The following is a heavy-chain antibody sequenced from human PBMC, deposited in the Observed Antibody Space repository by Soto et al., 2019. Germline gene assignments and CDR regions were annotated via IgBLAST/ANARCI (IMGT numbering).Heavy chain of an antibody. Sequence: PSETLSLTCAVSGGSISSTNWWSWVRQSPGKGLEWIGEIYHNGSPDYNPSPKSRVTISVDKSENHVFLKLTSVTAADTAMYFCGRWLGTSYGMDVWGQGTAVTVSS. D-gene: IGHD3-10*01. CDR1: GGSISSTNW. CDR2: IYHNGSP. CDR3: GRWLGTSYGMDV. V-gene: IGHV4-4*02. J-gene: IGHJ6*02.